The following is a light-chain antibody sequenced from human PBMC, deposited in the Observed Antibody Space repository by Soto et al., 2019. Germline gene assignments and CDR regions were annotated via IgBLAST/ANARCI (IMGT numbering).Light chain of an antibody. CDR2: WAS. J-gene: IGKJ5*01. CDR1: QSILYSSTNKNY. Sequence: DIVMTQSPDSLAVSLGERATIHCKSSQSILYSSTNKNYVTWYQQTPGQPPKLLIYWASTRESGVTDRFSGKGSGRDFYLTIVFLWAEDVAVYYCQQYDLTPNSVGQATGLEI. V-gene: IGKV4-1*01. CDR3: QQYDLTPNS.